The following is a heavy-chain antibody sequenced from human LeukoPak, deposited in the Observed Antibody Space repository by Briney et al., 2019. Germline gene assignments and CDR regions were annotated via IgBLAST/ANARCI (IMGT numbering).Heavy chain of an antibody. CDR1: GDSISSGSYY. Sequence: SETLSLTCTVSGDSISSGSYYWTWIRQPPGKGLEWIGYIYYSGRTNYNPSLKSRVTMSVDTSKNQFSLKLSSVTAADTAFYYCARGPTRYYFDYWGQGTLVTVSS. D-gene: IGHD5-12*01. J-gene: IGHJ4*02. V-gene: IGHV4-61*01. CDR3: ARGPTRYYFDY. CDR2: IYYSGRT.